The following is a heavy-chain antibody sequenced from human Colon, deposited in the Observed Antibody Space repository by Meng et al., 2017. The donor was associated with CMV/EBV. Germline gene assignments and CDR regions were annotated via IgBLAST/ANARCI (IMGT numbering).Heavy chain of an antibody. CDR1: GFTFSDYL. D-gene: IGHD6-6*01. CDR2: ISHTGQAL. CDR3: AREGRKAADI. V-gene: IGHV3-11*01. Sequence: GGSLRLSCAASGFTFSDYLMTWIRQAPGKGLEWLSYISHTGQALYYADSVKGRFTMSRDNARKSLYLQMNSLRAEDTAIYYCAREGRKAADIWGQGTLVTVSS. J-gene: IGHJ4*02.